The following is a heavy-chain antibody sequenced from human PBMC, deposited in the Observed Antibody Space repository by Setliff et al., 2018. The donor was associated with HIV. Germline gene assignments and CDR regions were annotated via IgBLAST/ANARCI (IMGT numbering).Heavy chain of an antibody. Sequence: GASVKVSCKASGYTFSDYGISWVRQAPGQGLEWMGWISAHNGRINYAKKCQGRVTITADESTSTVHMELSSLTSEDTAVYYCARDVYFTFSGEVIRHYLDVWGKGTTVTVSS. D-gene: IGHD3-3*01. CDR2: ISAHNGRI. J-gene: IGHJ6*03. CDR1: GYTFSDYG. CDR3: ARDVYFTFSGEVIRHYLDV. V-gene: IGHV1-18*01.